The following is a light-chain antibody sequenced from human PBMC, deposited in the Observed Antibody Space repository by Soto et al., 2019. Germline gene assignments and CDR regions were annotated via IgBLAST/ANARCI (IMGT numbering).Light chain of an antibody. Sequence: DNVLTQPPATPPLSPGERATLSSRASRGISSYLAWYQQKPGQAPRLLIYGASSRASGIPDRFSGSGSGTDFTLTISRLEPEDFAMYYCQQYDSSPPTFGPGTKVDI. V-gene: IGKV3-20*01. CDR1: RGISSY. CDR2: GAS. CDR3: QQYDSSPPT. J-gene: IGKJ3*01.